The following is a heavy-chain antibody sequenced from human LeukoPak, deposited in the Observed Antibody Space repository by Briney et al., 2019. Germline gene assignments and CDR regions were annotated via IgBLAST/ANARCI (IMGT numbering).Heavy chain of an antibody. Sequence: GGSLRLSCAASGFTFSSYGMHWVRQAPGKGLEWVAFIRYVGSNKYYADSVKGRFTISRDNSKNTLYLQMNSLRAEDTAVYYCATSPYIVVVVATTRAKFDIWGQGTMVTVSS. CDR2: IRYVGSNK. D-gene: IGHD2-15*01. CDR1: GFTFSSYG. J-gene: IGHJ3*02. V-gene: IGHV3-30*02. CDR3: ATSPYIVVVVATTRAKFDI.